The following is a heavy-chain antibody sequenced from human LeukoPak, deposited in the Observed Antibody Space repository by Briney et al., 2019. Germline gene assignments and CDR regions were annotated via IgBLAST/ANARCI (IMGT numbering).Heavy chain of an antibody. Sequence: GRSLRLSCAASGFTFSSYAMHWVRQAPGKGLEWVAVISYDGRNKYYADSVKGRFTISRDNSKNTLYLQMNSLRAEDTAVYYCEGSGHTDFDYWGQGTLVTVSS. CDR3: EGSGHTDFDY. CDR1: GFTFSSYA. V-gene: IGHV3-30-3*01. D-gene: IGHD2-15*01. J-gene: IGHJ4*02. CDR2: ISYDGRNK.